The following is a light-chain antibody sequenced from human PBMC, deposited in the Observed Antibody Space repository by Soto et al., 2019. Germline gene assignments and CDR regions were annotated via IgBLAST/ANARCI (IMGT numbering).Light chain of an antibody. V-gene: IGKV1-39*01. CDR3: QQSYSIPWT. CDR1: QSINIY. J-gene: IGKJ1*01. CDR2: AAS. Sequence: DIQMTQSPSSLSASVGDRVTITCRASQSINIYVNWYQQKPGEAPKVLIHAASSLLSGVPSRFSGSGSGTDFTLSISSLQPEDFASYYCQQSYSIPWTFGQGTKVEIK.